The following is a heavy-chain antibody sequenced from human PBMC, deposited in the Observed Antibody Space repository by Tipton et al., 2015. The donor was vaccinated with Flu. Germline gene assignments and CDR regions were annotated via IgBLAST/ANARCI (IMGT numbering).Heavy chain of an antibody. Sequence: TLSLTCTVFGGSISGFYWSWIRQSPQKGLEWIAYIYYSGTADYNPSLKSRVTISVDTSKNLFSLKMSNVTAADTAVYYCARGSPVIATKSTPAYDSWGRGTLVSVSS. J-gene: IGHJ4*02. CDR1: GGSISGFY. CDR2: IYYSGTA. V-gene: IGHV4-59*01. CDR3: ARGSPVIATKSTPAYDS. D-gene: IGHD2-21*01.